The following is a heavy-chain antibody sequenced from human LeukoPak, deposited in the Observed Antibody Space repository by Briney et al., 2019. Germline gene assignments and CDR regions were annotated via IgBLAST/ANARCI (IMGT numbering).Heavy chain of an antibody. CDR2: ISSGSRSI. Sequence: GGSLRLSSVVPGFTFISYGMNSLRQAPGKGLEWVSFISSGSRSIYYADSVKGRFTISRDNAKNSLYLQMNSLRTEDTAIYYCAKWGLGTCGRQNCFDPWGQGTLVTVSS. D-gene: IGHD1-14*01. CDR3: AKWGLGTCGRQNCFDP. V-gene: IGHV3-21*04. J-gene: IGHJ5*02. CDR1: GFTFISYG.